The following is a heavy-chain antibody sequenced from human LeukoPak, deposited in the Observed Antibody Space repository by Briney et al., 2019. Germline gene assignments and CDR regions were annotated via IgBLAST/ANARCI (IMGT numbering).Heavy chain of an antibody. CDR2: ISWNRGRI. CDR3: AKDGSYYSGNWFDP. J-gene: IGHJ5*02. V-gene: IGHV3-9*01. D-gene: IGHD3-10*01. CDR1: GFTFDDYA. Sequence: GGSLRLSCAASGFTFDDYAMHWVRQAPGKGLEWVSSISWNRGRIDYAGSVKGRFTVSRDNAKNSLHLQMTSLRVDDTALYYCAKDGSYYSGNWFDPWGQGTMVTVSS.